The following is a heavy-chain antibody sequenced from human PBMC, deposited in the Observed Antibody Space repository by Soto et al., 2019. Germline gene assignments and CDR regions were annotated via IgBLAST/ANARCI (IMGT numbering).Heavy chain of an antibody. Sequence: SETLSLTCTVSGGSISSSSYYWGWIRQPPGKGLEWIGSIYYSGSTYYNPSLKSRVTISVDTSKNQFSLKLSSVTAADTAVYYCARHARYCSSTSCRNYYYYYYMDVWGKGTTVTVSS. CDR2: IYYSGST. V-gene: IGHV4-39*01. J-gene: IGHJ6*03. D-gene: IGHD2-2*01. CDR1: GGSISSSSYY. CDR3: ARHARYCSSTSCRNYYYYYYMDV.